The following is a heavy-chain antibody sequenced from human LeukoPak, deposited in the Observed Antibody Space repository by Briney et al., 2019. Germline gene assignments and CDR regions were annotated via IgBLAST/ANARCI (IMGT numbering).Heavy chain of an antibody. Sequence: ASVKVSCKVSGYTLTELSMHWVRQAPGKGLEWMGGFDPEDGETIYAQKFQGRVTMTEDTSTDTAYMELSSLRSEDTAVYYCATQPMDCSSTSCYLGYWGQGTLVTVSS. CDR1: GYTLTELS. D-gene: IGHD2-2*01. J-gene: IGHJ4*02. V-gene: IGHV1-24*01. CDR3: ATQPMDCSSTSCYLGY. CDR2: FDPEDGET.